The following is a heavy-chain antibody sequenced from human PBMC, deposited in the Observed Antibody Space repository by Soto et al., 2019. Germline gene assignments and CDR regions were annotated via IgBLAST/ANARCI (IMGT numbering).Heavy chain of an antibody. V-gene: IGHV3-23*01. Sequence: GGSLRLSCVASGLTFKNYDMRWIRQAPGKGLEWVSGISGSGGVTYYADSVKGRFTISRDNSKNTLYLQMNSLRAEDTAIYYCAKNRQFRSYYESAGHYDNWGQGTLVTVSS. J-gene: IGHJ4*02. CDR1: GLTFKNYD. D-gene: IGHD3-10*01. CDR2: ISGSGGVT. CDR3: AKNRQFRSYYESAGHYDN.